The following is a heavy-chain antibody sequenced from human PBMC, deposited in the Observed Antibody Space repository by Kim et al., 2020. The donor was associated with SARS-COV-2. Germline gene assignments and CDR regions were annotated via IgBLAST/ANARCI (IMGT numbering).Heavy chain of an antibody. D-gene: IGHD3-10*01. V-gene: IGHV3-7*01. CDR2: IKQDGSQR. Sequence: GGSLRLSCVGSGVTLTNYWMILVRQAPGKGLERVANIKQDGSQRSYAHSVEGRFTIYRDNGKNSVYLQRNSLSAEDTAVYYCVRDLDYNEGGFNYDAFD. J-gene: IGHJ3*01. CDR1: GVTLTNYW. CDR3: VRDLDYNEGGFNYDAFD.